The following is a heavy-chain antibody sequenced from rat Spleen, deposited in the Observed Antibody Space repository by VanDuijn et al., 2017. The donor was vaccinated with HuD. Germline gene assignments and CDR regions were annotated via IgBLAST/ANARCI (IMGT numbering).Heavy chain of an antibody. CDR2: IWGDGST. J-gene: IGHJ4*01. Sequence: QVQLKESGPGLVQPSQTLSLTCTVSGFPLISNSLHWVRQPPGKGLEWMGGIWGDGSTNYNSALKSRLSISRDTSKSQVFLKMNSLQTDDTAIYFCTRNLYVMDAWGQGVSVTVSS. CDR1: GFPLISNS. CDR3: TRNLYVMDA. V-gene: IGHV2-1*01.